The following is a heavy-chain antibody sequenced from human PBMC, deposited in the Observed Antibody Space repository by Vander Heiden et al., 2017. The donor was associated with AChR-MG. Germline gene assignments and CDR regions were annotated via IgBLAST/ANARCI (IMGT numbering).Heavy chain of an antibody. CDR2: IYWDDDK. CDR3: AHRWGGVWFGTRNWFDP. D-gene: IGHD3-10*01. J-gene: IGHJ5*02. V-gene: IGHV2-5*02. Sequence: QITLKESGPTLVKPTQTLTLTCTFSGFSLSTSGVGVGWIRQPPGKALEWLALIYWDDDKRYSPSLKSRLTITKDTSKNQVVLTMTNMDPVDTATYYCAHRWGGVWFGTRNWFDPWGQGTLVTVSS. CDR1: GFSLSTSGVG.